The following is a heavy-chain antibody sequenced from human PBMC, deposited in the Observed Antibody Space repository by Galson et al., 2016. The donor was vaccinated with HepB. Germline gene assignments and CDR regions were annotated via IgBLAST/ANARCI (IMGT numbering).Heavy chain of an antibody. CDR2: IFHSGST. CDR3: AKEGEWDLLNSFDS. V-gene: IGHV4-4*02. CDR1: GGSISSSDW. J-gene: IGHJ4*02. D-gene: IGHD1-26*01. Sequence: SETLSLTCAVSGGSISSSDWWSWVRQPPGKGLEWIGEIFHSGSTNYKPSLKSRVTISVDKSKNQFSLKLSSVTAADTAVYYCAKEGEWDLLNSFDSWGQGTLVTVSS.